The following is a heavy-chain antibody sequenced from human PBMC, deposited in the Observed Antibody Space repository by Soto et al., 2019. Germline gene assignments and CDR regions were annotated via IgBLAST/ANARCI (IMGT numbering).Heavy chain of an antibody. J-gene: IGHJ6*02. D-gene: IGHD2-2*01. V-gene: IGHV3-33*01. CDR3: ARDRAIVVVPAAIAGMDV. CDR2: IWYDGSNK. CDR1: GFTFSSYG. Sequence: QVQLVESGGGVVQPGRSLRLSCAASGFTFSSYGMHWVRQAPGKGLEWVAVIWYDGSNKYYADSVKGRFTISRDNSKKTLYLQMNSLRAEDTAVYYCARDRAIVVVPAAIAGMDVWGQGTTVTVSS.